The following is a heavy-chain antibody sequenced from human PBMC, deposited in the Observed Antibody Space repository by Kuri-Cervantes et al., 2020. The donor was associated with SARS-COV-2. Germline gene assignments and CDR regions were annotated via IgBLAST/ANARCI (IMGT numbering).Heavy chain of an antibody. CDR2: ISTYNANT. CDR1: GYTFTTYG. J-gene: IGHJ6*02. D-gene: IGHD4-17*01. CDR3: AGGFDYGDYPYYYGMDV. Sequence: DSVKVSCKASGYTFTTYGITWVRQAPGQGLEWMGWISTYNANTDYAQKLQGRVTMTTDTSTSIAYMELRSLRSDDTAIYYCAGGFDYGDYPYYYGMDVWGQGTTVTVSS. V-gene: IGHV1-18*04.